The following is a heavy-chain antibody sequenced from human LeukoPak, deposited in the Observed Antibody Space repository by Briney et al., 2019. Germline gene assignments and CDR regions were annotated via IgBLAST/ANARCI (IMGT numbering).Heavy chain of an antibody. Sequence: GGSLRLSCAASGFTFSSYAMSWVRQAPGKGLEWVSAISGSGGSTYYADSVKGRFTISRDNSKNTLYLQMNSLRAEDTAVYYCAKNGDYYDSSGYYYFGYWGQGTLVTVSS. CDR2: ISGSGGST. CDR3: AKNGDYYDSSGYYYFGY. J-gene: IGHJ4*02. D-gene: IGHD3-22*01. V-gene: IGHV3-23*01. CDR1: GFTFSSYA.